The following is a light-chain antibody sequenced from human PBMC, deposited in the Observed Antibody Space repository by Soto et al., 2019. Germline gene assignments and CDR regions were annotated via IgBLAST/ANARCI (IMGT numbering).Light chain of an antibody. V-gene: IGLV2-14*01. J-gene: IGLJ1*01. CDR3: TSYTGIRTPHV. CDR1: SSDVGSYNY. Sequence: QSVLTQPASVSGSPGQSITLSCTGTSSDVGSYNYVSWYQHNPGKAPKLMIYEVSNRPSGVSNRFSGSKSGNTASLTISGLQAEDEADYYCTSYTGIRTPHVFGTGTKVTVL. CDR2: EVS.